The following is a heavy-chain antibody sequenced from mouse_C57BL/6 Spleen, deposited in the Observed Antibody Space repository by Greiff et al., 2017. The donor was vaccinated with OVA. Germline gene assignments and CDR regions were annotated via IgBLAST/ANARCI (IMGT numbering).Heavy chain of an antibody. Sequence: VQGVESGPGLVAPSQSLSITCTVSGFSLTSYGVHWVRQPPGKGLEWLVVIWSDGSTTYNSALKSRLSISKDNSKSQVFLKMNSLQTDDTAMYYCARHRGYYYGSSYDWYFDVWGTGTTVTVSS. CDR3: ARHRGYYYGSSYDWYFDV. J-gene: IGHJ1*03. V-gene: IGHV2-6-1*01. D-gene: IGHD1-1*01. CDR2: IWSDGST. CDR1: GFSLTSYG.